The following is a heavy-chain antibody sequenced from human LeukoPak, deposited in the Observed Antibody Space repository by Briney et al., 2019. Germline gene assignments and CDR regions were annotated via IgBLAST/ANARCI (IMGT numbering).Heavy chain of an antibody. CDR1: GGSISSGGYY. J-gene: IGHJ4*02. V-gene: IGHV4-31*03. CDR3: ARDTTYYYDSSGYSYFDY. Sequence: PSETLSLTCTVSGGSISSGGYYWSWIRQHPGKGLEWIGYIYYSGSTYYNPSLKGRVTISVDTSKNQFSLKLSSVTAADTAVYYCARDTTYYYDSSGYSYFDYWGQGTLVTVSP. D-gene: IGHD3-22*01. CDR2: IYYSGST.